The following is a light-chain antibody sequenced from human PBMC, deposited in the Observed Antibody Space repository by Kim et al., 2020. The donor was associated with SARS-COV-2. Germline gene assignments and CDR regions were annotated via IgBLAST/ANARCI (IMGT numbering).Light chain of an antibody. CDR3: QRYNSAPWT. Sequence: DIQMTQSPSSLSAAVGDKVTITCRASQGISNNLAWYQHKPGKAPKLLIYAASALQSEVPSRFSGSGSGTEFTLTISSLQPEDVATFYCQRYNSAPWTFGQGTKLEI. CDR1: QGISNN. V-gene: IGKV1-27*01. CDR2: AAS. J-gene: IGKJ1*01.